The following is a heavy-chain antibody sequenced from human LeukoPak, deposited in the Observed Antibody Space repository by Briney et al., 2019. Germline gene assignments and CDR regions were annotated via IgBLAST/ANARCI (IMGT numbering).Heavy chain of an antibody. CDR2: INHSGST. V-gene: IGHV4-34*01. CDR1: GGSFSGYY. D-gene: IGHD5-24*01. Sequence: SETLSLTCAVYGGSFSGYYWSWTRQPPGKGLEWIGEINHSGSTNYNPALKSRVTISVDTSKNQFSLKLSSVTAADTAVYYCARHRSGWLQSSFDYWGQGTLVTVSS. CDR3: ARHRSGWLQSSFDY. J-gene: IGHJ4*02.